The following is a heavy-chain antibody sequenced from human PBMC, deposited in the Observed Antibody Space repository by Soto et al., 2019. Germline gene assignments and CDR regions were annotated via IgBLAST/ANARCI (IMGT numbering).Heavy chain of an antibody. Sequence: GGSLRLSCAASGFTFSSYAMSWVRQAPGKGLEWVSAISGSGGSTYYADSVKGRFTISRDNSKNTLYLQMNSLRAEDTAVYYCAKSGGSMDYYDSSGYYSGVYYYYYGMDVWGQGTTVTVSS. CDR3: AKSGGSMDYYDSSGYYSGVYYYYYGMDV. V-gene: IGHV3-23*01. CDR1: GFTFSSYA. J-gene: IGHJ6*02. CDR2: ISGSGGST. D-gene: IGHD3-22*01.